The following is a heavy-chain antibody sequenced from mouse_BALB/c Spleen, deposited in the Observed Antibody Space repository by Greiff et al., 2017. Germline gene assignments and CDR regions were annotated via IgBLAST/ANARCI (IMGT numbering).Heavy chain of an antibody. D-gene: IGHD2-2*01. Sequence: VQLQESGGGLVKPGGSLKLSCAASGFAFSSYDMSWVRQTPEKRLEWVAYISSGGGSTYYPDTVKGRFTISRDNAKNTLYLQMSSLKSEDTAMYYCERDQGYDDYAMDYWGQGTSVTVSS. V-gene: IGHV5-12-1*01. CDR1: GFAFSSYD. CDR2: ISSGGGST. CDR3: ERDQGYDDYAMDY. J-gene: IGHJ4*01.